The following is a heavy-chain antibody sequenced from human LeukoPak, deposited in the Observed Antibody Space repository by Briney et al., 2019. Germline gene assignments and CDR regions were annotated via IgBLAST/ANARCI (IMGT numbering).Heavy chain of an antibody. D-gene: IGHD1-26*01. V-gene: IGHV3-11*04. CDR3: ARGIVGATNGAFDI. CDR2: ISSIGSTI. J-gene: IGHJ3*02. CDR1: GFTFSDYY. Sequence: GGSLRLSCAASGFTFSDYYMSWIRQAPGKGLEWVSYISSIGSTIYYADSVKGRFTISRDNGKNSLYLQMNSLRAEDTAVYYCARGIVGATNGAFDIWGQGTMVTVSS.